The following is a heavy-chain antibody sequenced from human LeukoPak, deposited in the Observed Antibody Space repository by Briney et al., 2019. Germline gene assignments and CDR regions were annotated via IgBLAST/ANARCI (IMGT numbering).Heavy chain of an antibody. CDR1: GFTVSSNY. D-gene: IGHD6-19*01. V-gene: IGHV3-53*01. J-gene: IGHJ4*02. CDR2: IYSGGST. Sequence: GGSLRLSCAASGFTVSSNYMSWVRQAPGKGLEWVSVIYSGGSTYYADSVKGRFTISTDNSKNTLYLQMNSLRAEDTAVYYCARVGSGWLTFDYWGQGTLVTVSS. CDR3: ARVGSGWLTFDY.